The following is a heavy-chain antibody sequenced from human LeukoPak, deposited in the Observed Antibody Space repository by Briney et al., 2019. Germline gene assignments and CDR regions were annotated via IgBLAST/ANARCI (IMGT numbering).Heavy chain of an antibody. CDR3: AGNYGGNSRAFDI. CDR2: INPSGGST. Sequence: ASVKVSCKASGYTFTSYYMHWVRQAPGQGLEWMGIINPSGGSTSYAQKLQGRVTMTRDMSTSTVYMELSSLRSEDTAVYYCAGNYGGNSRAFDIWGQGTMVTVSS. V-gene: IGHV1-46*01. J-gene: IGHJ3*02. D-gene: IGHD4-23*01. CDR1: GYTFTSYY.